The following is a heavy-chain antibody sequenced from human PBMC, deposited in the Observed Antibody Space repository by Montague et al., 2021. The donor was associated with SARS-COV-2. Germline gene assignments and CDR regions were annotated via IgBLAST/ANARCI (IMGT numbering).Heavy chain of an antibody. CDR1: GGSISSSSYY. V-gene: IGHV4-39*01. D-gene: IGHD1-26*01. Sequence: SETLSLTCTVSGGSISSSSYYWGWIRQPPGKGLEWIGSIYYSGSTYYNPSLKSRVTISVGTSKNQFSPKLSSVTAADTAVYYCAIEVGAMVYYYGMDVWGQGTTVTVSS. CDR3: AIEVGAMVYYYGMDV. J-gene: IGHJ6*02. CDR2: IYYSGST.